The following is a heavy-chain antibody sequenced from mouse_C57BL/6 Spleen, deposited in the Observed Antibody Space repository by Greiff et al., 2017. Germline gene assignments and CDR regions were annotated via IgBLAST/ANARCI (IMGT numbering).Heavy chain of an antibody. CDR2: ISSGGDYI. V-gene: IGHV5-9-1*02. J-gene: IGHJ3*01. CDR3: TRGRYGYDPFAY. CDR1: GFTFSSYA. Sequence: EVMLVESGEGLVKPGGSLKLSCAASGFTFSSYAMSWVRQTPEKRLEWVAYISSGGDYIYYADTVKGRFTISRDNARNTLYLQMSSLKSEDTAMYYCTRGRYGYDPFAYWGQGTLVTVSA. D-gene: IGHD2-2*01.